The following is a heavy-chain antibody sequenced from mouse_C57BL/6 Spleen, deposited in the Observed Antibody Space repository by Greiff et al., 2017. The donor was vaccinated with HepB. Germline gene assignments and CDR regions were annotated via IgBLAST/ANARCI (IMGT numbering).Heavy chain of an antibody. V-gene: IGHV1-22*01. CDR1: GYTFTDYN. D-gene: IGHD1-1*01. CDR2: INPNNGGT. CDR3: ASAGELYGSSYGDYYAMDY. Sequence: VQLQQSGPELVKPGASVKMSCKASGYTFTDYNMHWVKQSHGKSLEWIGYINPNNGGTSYNQKFKGKATLTVNKSSSTAYMELRSLTSEDSAVYYCASAGELYGSSYGDYYAMDYWGQGTSVTVSS. J-gene: IGHJ4*01.